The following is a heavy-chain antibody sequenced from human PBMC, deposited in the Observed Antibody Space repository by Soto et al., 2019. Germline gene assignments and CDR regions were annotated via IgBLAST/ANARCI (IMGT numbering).Heavy chain of an antibody. CDR1: GCTFTTYY. V-gene: IGHV1-46*01. CDR2: INPRGGST. J-gene: IGHJ4*02. D-gene: IGHD6-6*01. Sequence: GASLKVSCKASGCTFTTYYMHWVRQAPGQGLEWMGIINPRGGSTNYAQRFQGRVTMTWDTSTSTVYMELSSLRSDDTAVYYCARAPYSSSSFFFDYWGQGTPVTVSS. CDR3: ARAPYSSSSFFFDY.